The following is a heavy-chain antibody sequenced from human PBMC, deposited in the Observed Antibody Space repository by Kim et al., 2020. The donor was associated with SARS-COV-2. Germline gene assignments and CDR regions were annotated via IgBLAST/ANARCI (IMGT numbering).Heavy chain of an antibody. D-gene: IGHD1-7*01. CDR1: GFTFSSYG. J-gene: IGHJ3*02. Sequence: GGSLRLSCAASGFTFSSYGMHWVRQAPGKGMEWVAVIWYDGSNKYYADSVKGRFTISRDNSKNTLYLQMNSLRAEDTAVYYCASLLGLGLGYNWNYGGGGAFDIWGQGTMVTVSS. CDR2: IWYDGSNK. CDR3: ASLLGLGLGYNWNYGGGGAFDI. V-gene: IGHV3-33*01.